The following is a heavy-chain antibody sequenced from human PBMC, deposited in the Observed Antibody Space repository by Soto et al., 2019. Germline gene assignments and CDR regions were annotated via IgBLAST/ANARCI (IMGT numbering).Heavy chain of an antibody. V-gene: IGHV4-31*03. CDR2: IYYSGST. D-gene: IGHD4-17*01. CDR3: ARVPIDYGDPYYMDV. CDR1: GGSISSGGYY. J-gene: IGHJ6*03. Sequence: PSETLSLTCTVSGGSISSGGYYWSWIRQHPGKGLEWIGYIYYSGSTYYNPSLKSRVTISVDTSKNQFSLKLSSVTAADTAVYYCARVPIDYGDPYYMDVWGKGTTVTVSS.